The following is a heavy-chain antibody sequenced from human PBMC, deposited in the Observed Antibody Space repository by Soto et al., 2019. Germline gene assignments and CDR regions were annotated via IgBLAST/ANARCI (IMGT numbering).Heavy chain of an antibody. V-gene: IGHV1-3*01. CDR1: GYTFTSYA. Sequence: QVQLVQSGAEVKKPGASVKVSCKASGYTFTSYAMHWVRQAPGQRLEWMGWINAGNGNTKYSQKFQGRVTITRDTSASTAYMELSSLRSEDTAVYYCARSSGIVVVPADPERSWFDPWGQGTLVTVSS. CDR3: ARSSGIVVVPADPERSWFDP. CDR2: INAGNGNT. D-gene: IGHD2-2*01. J-gene: IGHJ5*02.